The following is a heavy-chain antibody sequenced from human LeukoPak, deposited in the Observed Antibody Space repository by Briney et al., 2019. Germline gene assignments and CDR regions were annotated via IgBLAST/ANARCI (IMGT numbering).Heavy chain of an antibody. Sequence: ASVKVSCKASGGTFSSYAISWVRQAPGQGLEWMGGIIPIFGTANYAQKFQGRVTITTDVSTSTAYMELSSLRSEDTAVYYCARDGQQQIDYYMDVWGKGTTVTVSS. CDR2: IIPIFGTA. CDR3: ARDGQQQIDYYMDV. CDR1: GGTFSSYA. J-gene: IGHJ6*03. D-gene: IGHD6-13*01. V-gene: IGHV1-69*05.